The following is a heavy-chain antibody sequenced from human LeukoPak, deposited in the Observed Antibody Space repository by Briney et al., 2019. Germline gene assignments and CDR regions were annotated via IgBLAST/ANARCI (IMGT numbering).Heavy chain of an antibody. CDR2: IYSGGST. J-gene: IGHJ4*02. CDR3: ARALVRGVYYFDY. Sequence: GGSLRLSCAASGFTVSSNYMSWVRQAPGKGLEWVSVIYSGGSTYYADSVKGRFTISRANSKNTLYLQMNSLRSEDTAVYYCARALVRGVYYFDYWGQGTLVTVSS. D-gene: IGHD3-10*01. CDR1: GFTVSSNY. V-gene: IGHV3-66*02.